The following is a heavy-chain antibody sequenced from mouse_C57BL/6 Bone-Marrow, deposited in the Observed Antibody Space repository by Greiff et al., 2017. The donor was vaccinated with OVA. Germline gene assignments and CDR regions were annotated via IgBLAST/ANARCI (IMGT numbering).Heavy chain of an antibody. V-gene: IGHV1-82*01. D-gene: IGHD2-3*01. CDR3: ARLYDGYYVTFAY. CDR2: IYPGDGDT. Sequence: VQLQQSGPELVKPGASVKTSCKASGYAFSSSWMNWVKQRPGKGLEWIGRIYPGDGDTNYNGKFKGKATLTADKSSSTAYMQLSSLTSEDSAVYFCARLYDGYYVTFAYWGQGTLVTVSA. J-gene: IGHJ3*01. CDR1: GYAFSSSW.